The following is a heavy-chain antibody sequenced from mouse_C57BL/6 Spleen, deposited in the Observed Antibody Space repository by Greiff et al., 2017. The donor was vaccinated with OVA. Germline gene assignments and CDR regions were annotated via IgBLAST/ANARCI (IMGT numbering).Heavy chain of an antibody. D-gene: IGHD1-1*01. CDR3: ARPAITTVVAGAMDY. V-gene: IGHV5-17*01. J-gene: IGHJ4*01. CDR1: GFTFSDYG. Sequence: VQLKESGGGLVKPGGSLKLSCAASGFTFSDYGMHWVRQAPEKGLEWVAYISSGSSTIYYADTVKGRFTISRDNAKNTLFLQMTSLRSEDTAMYYCARPAITTVVAGAMDYWGQGTSVTVSS. CDR2: ISSGSSTI.